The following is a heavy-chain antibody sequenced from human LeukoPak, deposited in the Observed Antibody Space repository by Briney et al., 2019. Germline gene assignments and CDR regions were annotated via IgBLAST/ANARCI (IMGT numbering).Heavy chain of an antibody. J-gene: IGHJ5*02. V-gene: IGHV4-59*08. Sequence: SEILSLTCTVSGGSINNYYLNWIRQPPGKGLEWIGYFYYSGSTNYNPSLESRVTISVDTSKNQFSLRLISVTAADTAVYYCSTSSGWRSHWFDPWGQGTLVTVSS. CDR3: STSSGWRSHWFDP. D-gene: IGHD6-19*01. CDR2: FYYSGST. CDR1: GGSINNYY.